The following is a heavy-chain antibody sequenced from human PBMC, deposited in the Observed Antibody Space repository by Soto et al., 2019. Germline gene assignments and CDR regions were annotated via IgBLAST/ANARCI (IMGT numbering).Heavy chain of an antibody. J-gene: IGHJ4*02. V-gene: IGHV1-69*08. CDR3: ARGVTDSTIGDQ. D-gene: IGHD2-21*02. CDR2: IIPILDTA. Sequence: QVQLVQSGAEVKKPGSSVKVSCKASGGTFPSYTINWVRQAPGQGLEWMGRIIPILDTANYAQKCQGRVTVTADKSTGTAFRELTSLRSEDTAVYYCARGVTDSTIGDQWGQGNLVTVSS. CDR1: GGTFPSYT.